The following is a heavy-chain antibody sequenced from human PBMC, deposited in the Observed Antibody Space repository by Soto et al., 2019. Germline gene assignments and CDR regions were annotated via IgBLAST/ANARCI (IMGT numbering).Heavy chain of an antibody. D-gene: IGHD1-26*01. Sequence: NPSETLSLTCTVSGGSVGNSYWGWIRQPPGKGLEWVAYVYYSGSTNYNPSLGSRVTISVDKSKNQFSLKMTSVTGADTAVYYCARGRSHEWELLVQYFDYWGQGTLVTVSS. V-gene: IGHV4-59*02. J-gene: IGHJ4*02. CDR1: GGSVGNSY. CDR2: VYYSGST. CDR3: ARGRSHEWELLVQYFDY.